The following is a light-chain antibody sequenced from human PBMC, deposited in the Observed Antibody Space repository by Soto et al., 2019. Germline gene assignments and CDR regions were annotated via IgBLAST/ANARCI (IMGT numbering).Light chain of an antibody. Sequence: ILVTQSPASLAVSLCERATINFRSSQIVLFSTNNKNYLAWYQHKQGQPPKLLIYWASARESGVPDRFSGSGSGTDFTLTISSLQAEDVAVYYCQQYYSTPLTFGGGTNVDI. J-gene: IGKJ4*01. V-gene: IGKV4-1*01. CDR1: QIVLFSTNNKNY. CDR3: QQYYSTPLT. CDR2: WAS.